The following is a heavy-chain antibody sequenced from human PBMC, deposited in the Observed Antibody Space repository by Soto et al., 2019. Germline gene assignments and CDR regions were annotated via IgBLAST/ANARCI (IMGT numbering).Heavy chain of an antibody. J-gene: IGHJ4*02. CDR1: GGSISSGDYY. D-gene: IGHD1-1*01. V-gene: IGHV4-31*03. CDR3: ARGVDGRPGLYFDY. CDR2: IYYSGGT. Sequence: HVQLQESGPVLVKPSQTLPLTCTVSGGSISSGDYYWSWIRQHPGKGLEWIGYIYYSGGTYYNPSLKSRVTISIDTSKNQFSLKLSSVTAADTAVYFCARGVDGRPGLYFDYWGQGTLVTVSS.